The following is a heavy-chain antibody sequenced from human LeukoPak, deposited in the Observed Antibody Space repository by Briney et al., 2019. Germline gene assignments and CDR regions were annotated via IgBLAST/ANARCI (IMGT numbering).Heavy chain of an antibody. CDR3: ASRAAAGTKGAFDI. CDR1: GGSISSSSYY. V-gene: IGHV4-39*07. D-gene: IGHD6-13*01. CDR2: IYYSGST. J-gene: IGHJ3*02. Sequence: KPSETLSLTCTVSGGSISSSSYYWGWIRQPPGKGLEWIGSIYYSGSTYYNPSLKSRVTISVDTSKNQFSLKLSSVTAADTAVYYCASRAAAGTKGAFDIWGQGTMVTVSS.